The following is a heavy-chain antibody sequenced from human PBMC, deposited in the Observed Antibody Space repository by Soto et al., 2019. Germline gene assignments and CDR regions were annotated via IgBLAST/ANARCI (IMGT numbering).Heavy chain of an antibody. CDR1: GGTFSSYT. D-gene: IGHD2-2*01. CDR2: IIPILGIA. V-gene: IGHV1-69*02. J-gene: IGHJ6*02. CDR3: ARSYCSSTSCYAWGSYGMDV. Sequence: QVQLVQSGAEVKKPGSSVKVSCKASGGTFSSYTISWVRQAPGQGLEWMGRIIPILGIANYAQKFQGRVTSTADKSTSTAYMELSSLRSEDTAVYYCARSYCSSTSCYAWGSYGMDVWGQGTTVTVSS.